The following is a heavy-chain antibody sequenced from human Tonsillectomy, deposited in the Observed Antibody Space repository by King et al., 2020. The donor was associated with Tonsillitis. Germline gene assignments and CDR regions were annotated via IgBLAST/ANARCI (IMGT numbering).Heavy chain of an antibody. J-gene: IGHJ4*02. Sequence: VQLVESGAEVKKPGASVKVSCKASGYTFTSYCMHWVRQAPGQGLEWMGIINPSGGSTSYAQKFQGRVTMTRDTSTSTVHMELSSLRSEDTAVYYCARAMGGDTAMDHTTLDYWGQGTLVTVSS. V-gene: IGHV1-46*01. D-gene: IGHD5-18*01. CDR1: GYTFTSYC. CDR3: ARAMGGDTAMDHTTLDY. CDR2: INPSGGST.